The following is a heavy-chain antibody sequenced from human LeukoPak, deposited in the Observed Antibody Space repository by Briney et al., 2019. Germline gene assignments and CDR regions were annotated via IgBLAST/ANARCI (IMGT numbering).Heavy chain of an antibody. D-gene: IGHD4-17*01. V-gene: IGHV1-18*01. CDR2: ISAYNGNT. CDR3: AKHQVPRTTVTTLDY. J-gene: IGHJ4*02. Sequence: ASVKVSCKASGYTFTSYGISWVRQAPGQGLERMGWISAYNGNTNYAQKLQGRVTMTTDTSTSTAYMELRSLRSDETAVYYCAKHQVPRTTVTTLDYWGQGSLVTVYS. CDR1: GYTFTSYG.